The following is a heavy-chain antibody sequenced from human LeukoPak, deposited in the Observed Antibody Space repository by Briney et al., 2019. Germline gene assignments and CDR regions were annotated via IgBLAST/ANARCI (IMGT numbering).Heavy chain of an antibody. J-gene: IGHJ4*02. CDR3: ARDRGGSYPYYFDY. CDR2: ISSSSSYI. D-gene: IGHD3-16*02. CDR1: GFTFSSYS. Sequence: PGRSLRLSCAASGFTFSSYSMNWVRQAPGKGLEWVSSISSSSSYIYYADSVKGRFTISRDNAKNSLYLQMNSLRAEDTAVYYCARDRGGSYPYYFDYWGQGTLVTVSS. V-gene: IGHV3-21*01.